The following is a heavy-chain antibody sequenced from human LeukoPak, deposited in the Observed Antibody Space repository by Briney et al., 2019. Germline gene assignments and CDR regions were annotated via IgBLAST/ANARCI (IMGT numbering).Heavy chain of an antibody. V-gene: IGHV3-73*01. J-gene: IGHJ4*02. Sequence: PGGSLRLSCAASGFTFSGSAMHWVRQASGKGLEWVGRIRSKANSYATAYAASVKGRFTISRDDSKNTAYLQMNSLKTEDTAVYYCTRRGLVPAAMGDYWGQETLVTVST. CDR1: GFTFSGSA. CDR3: TRRGLVPAAMGDY. D-gene: IGHD2-2*01. CDR2: IRSKANSYAT.